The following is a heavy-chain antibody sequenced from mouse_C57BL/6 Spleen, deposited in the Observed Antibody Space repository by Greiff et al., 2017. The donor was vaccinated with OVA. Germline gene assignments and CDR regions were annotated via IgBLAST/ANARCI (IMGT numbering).Heavy chain of an antibody. CDR3: ARWGYFDY. Sequence: QVQLQQSGAELVMPGASVKLSCKASGYTFTSYWMHWVKQRPGQGLEWIGEIDPSDSYTNYNQKFKGKSTLTVDKSSRTAYMQLSSLTSEDSAVYDCARWGYFDYWGQGTTLTVSS. CDR2: IDPSDSYT. CDR1: GYTFTSYW. V-gene: IGHV1-69*01. J-gene: IGHJ2*01.